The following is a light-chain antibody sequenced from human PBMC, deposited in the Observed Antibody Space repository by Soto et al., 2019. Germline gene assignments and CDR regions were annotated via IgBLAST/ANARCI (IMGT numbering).Light chain of an antibody. CDR2: DVS. Sequence: QSALTQPASVSGSPGQPITISCTGTSSDVGGYNYVSWYQQHPGKAPKLMIYDVSNRPSGVSNRFSGSKSGNTASLTISGLQAEDEADYYCSSYTSSSTQVVFGGGTKVTVL. J-gene: IGLJ2*01. V-gene: IGLV2-14*01. CDR3: SSYTSSSTQVV. CDR1: SSDVGGYNY.